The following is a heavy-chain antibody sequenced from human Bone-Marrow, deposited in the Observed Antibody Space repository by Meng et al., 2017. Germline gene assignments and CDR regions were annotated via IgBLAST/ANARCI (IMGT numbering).Heavy chain of an antibody. J-gene: IGHJ4*02. CDR2: IYTSGST. V-gene: IGHV4-61*02. CDR3: ARGSGSYLYYFDY. CDR1: GGSISSGSYY. Sequence: SETLSLTCTVSGGSISSGSYYWSWIRQPAGKGLEWIGRIYTSGSTNYNPSLKSRVTISVDTSKNQFSLKLGSVTAADTAVYYCARGSGSYLYYFDYWGQGTLVTVSS. D-gene: IGHD1-26*01.